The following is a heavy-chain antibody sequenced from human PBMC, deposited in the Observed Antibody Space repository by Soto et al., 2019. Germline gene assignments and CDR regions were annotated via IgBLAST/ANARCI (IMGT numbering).Heavy chain of an antibody. J-gene: IGHJ6*02. Sequence: GGSLRLSCAASGFTFSSYAMSWVRQAPGKGLEWVSAISGSGGSTYYADSVKGRFTISRDNSKNTLYLQMNSLRAEDTAVYYCAKELGYCSGGSCPKIYGMDVWGQGTTVTVSS. CDR2: ISGSGGST. D-gene: IGHD2-15*01. CDR3: AKELGYCSGGSCPKIYGMDV. V-gene: IGHV3-23*01. CDR1: GFTFSSYA.